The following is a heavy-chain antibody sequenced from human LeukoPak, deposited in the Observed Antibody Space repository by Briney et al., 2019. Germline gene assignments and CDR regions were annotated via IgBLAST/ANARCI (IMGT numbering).Heavy chain of an antibody. D-gene: IGHD2-15*01. V-gene: IGHV3-23*01. Sequence: GGSLRLSCAASGFTVSSNYMSWVRQAPGKGLEWVSAISGSGGSTYYADSVKGRFTISRDNSKNTLYLQMNSLRAEGTAVYYCALPYCSGGSCYSGAYFDYWGQGTLVTVSS. CDR3: ALPYCSGGSCYSGAYFDY. CDR1: GFTVSSNY. J-gene: IGHJ4*02. CDR2: ISGSGGST.